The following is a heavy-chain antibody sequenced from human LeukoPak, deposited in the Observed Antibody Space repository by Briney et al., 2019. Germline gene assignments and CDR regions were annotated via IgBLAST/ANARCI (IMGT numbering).Heavy chain of an antibody. V-gene: IGHV1-3*01. CDR3: ARSYSGYDFGTNFDY. Sequence: ASVKVSCKASGYTFTSYGISWVRQAPGQGLEWMGWINAGNGNTKYSQKFQGRVTITGDTSASTAYMELSSLRSEDTAVYYCARSYSGYDFGTNFDYWGQGTLVTVSS. CDR2: INAGNGNT. CDR1: GYTFTSYG. J-gene: IGHJ4*02. D-gene: IGHD5-12*01.